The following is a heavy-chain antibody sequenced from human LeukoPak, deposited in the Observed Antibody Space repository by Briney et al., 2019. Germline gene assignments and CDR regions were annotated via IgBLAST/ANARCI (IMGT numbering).Heavy chain of an antibody. D-gene: IGHD3-9*01. CDR3: AGYYDILTGPGSRNGMDV. J-gene: IGHJ6*02. CDR2: IIPILGIA. CDR1: GGTFSSYA. V-gene: IGHV1-69*04. Sequence: GASVKVSCKASGGTFSSYAISWVRQAPGQGLEWMGRIIPILGIANYAQKFQGRVTITADESTSTAYMELSSLRSEDTAVYYCAGYYDILTGPGSRNGMDVWGQGTTVTVSS.